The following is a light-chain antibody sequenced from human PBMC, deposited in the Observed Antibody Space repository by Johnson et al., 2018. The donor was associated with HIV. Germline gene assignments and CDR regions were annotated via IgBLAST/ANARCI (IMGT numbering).Light chain of an antibody. CDR2: ENN. Sequence: QSVLTQPPSVSAAPGQKVTISCSGSSSNIGNNYVSWYQQLPGTAPKLLIYENNKRPSGIPDRSSASKSGTSATLGITGLKTGDEADYYCGTWDSSLCAYVFGTGTKGTVL. J-gene: IGLJ1*01. CDR3: GTWDSSLCAYV. CDR1: SSNIGNNY. V-gene: IGLV1-51*02.